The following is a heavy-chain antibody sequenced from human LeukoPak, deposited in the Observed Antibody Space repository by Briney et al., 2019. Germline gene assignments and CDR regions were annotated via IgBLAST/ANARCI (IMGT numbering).Heavy chain of an antibody. CDR1: GGSISSGDYY. V-gene: IGHV4-30-4*01. CDR2: IYFSGNT. CDR3: ARQLGYCSGGSCSFYFDY. J-gene: IGHJ4*02. Sequence: SETLSLTCTVSGGSISSGDYYWSWIRQPPGKGLEWIGYIYFSGNTYYNPSLKGRVTMSVDTSKNQFSLKLSSVTAADTAVYYCARQLGYCSGGSCSFYFDYWGQGTLVTVSS. D-gene: IGHD2-15*01.